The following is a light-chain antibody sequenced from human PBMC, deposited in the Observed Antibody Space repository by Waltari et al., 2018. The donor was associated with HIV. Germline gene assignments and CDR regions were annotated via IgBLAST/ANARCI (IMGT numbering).Light chain of an antibody. CDR1: TSDVGSYNY. J-gene: IGLJ3*02. Sequence: QSALTQPPSASGSPGQSVIISCTGTTSDVGSYNYVSWYQQHPGRAPKLMIYEVNKRPPGVPDRFSGSKSGNTASLTVSGLQAEDEANYYCSSFGGNNPYLVFGGGTTLTVL. V-gene: IGLV2-8*01. CDR3: SSFGGNNPYLV. CDR2: EVN.